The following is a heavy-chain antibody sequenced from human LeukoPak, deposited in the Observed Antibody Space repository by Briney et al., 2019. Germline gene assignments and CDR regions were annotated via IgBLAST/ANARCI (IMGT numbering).Heavy chain of an antibody. CDR1: GVSISGSSYY. Sequence: SETLSLTCTVSGVSISGSSYYWGWIRQPPGKGLEWIGSIYYSGSTHYNPSLKSRVTISVDTSKNQFSLKLNSVTATDTAVYYCPRHYGPWGQGTLVTVSS. CDR3: PRHYGP. CDR2: IYYSGST. V-gene: IGHV4-39*01. D-gene: IGHD3-10*01. J-gene: IGHJ4*02.